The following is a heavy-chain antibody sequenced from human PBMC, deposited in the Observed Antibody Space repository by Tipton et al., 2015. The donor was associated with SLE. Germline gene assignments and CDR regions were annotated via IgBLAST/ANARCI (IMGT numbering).Heavy chain of an antibody. CDR1: GSTFSSYW. J-gene: IGHJ4*02. D-gene: IGHD5-18*01. V-gene: IGHV3-7*01. CDR2: IKEDGSEK. Sequence: AVSGSTFSSYWMTWVRQAPGKGLEWVANIKEDGSEKNYADSVKGRFTISRDNAENSLYLQMNSLRSDDTAVYYCARDIDEYTYGLGGYWGQGALVTVS. CDR3: ARDIDEYTYGLGGY.